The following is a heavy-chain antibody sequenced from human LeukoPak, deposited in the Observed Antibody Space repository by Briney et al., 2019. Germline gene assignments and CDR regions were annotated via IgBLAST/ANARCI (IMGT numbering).Heavy chain of an antibody. Sequence: GGSLRLSCAASGFTFSSYWMHWVRHAPGKGLVWVSRINSDGSKTSYADSVKGRFTISRDSAKNTLYLQMNSLRSEDTVVYYCARVREVVAAYDAFDIWGEGKMVTVSS. CDR2: INSDGSKT. J-gene: IGHJ3*02. CDR3: ARVREVVAAYDAFDI. V-gene: IGHV3-74*01. D-gene: IGHD2-15*01. CDR1: GFTFSSYW.